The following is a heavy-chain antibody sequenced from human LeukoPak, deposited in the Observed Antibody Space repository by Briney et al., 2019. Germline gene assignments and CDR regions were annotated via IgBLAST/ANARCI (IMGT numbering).Heavy chain of an antibody. CDR3: ARNGGTMAFYYYHGMDV. J-gene: IGHJ6*02. CDR1: GFTFSSYG. CDR2: ISYDGSNK. Sequence: GGSLRLSCAASGFTFSSYGMHWVRQAPGKGLEWVAVISYDGSNKYYADSVKGRFTISRDNSKNTLYLQMNSLRAEDTAVYYCARNGGTMAFYYYHGMDVWGQGTTVTVSS. V-gene: IGHV3-30*03. D-gene: IGHD4/OR15-4a*01.